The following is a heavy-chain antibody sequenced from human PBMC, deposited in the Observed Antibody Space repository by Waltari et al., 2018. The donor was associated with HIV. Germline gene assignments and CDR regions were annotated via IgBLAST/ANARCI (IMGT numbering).Heavy chain of an antibody. CDR1: GYTFTGYY. CDR2: IKPTSGGT. Sequence: QVQLVQSGAGAKKPRASEKVSCKASGYTFTGYYMHWVRQAPGQGLEGMGWIKPTSGGTNYAQKFQGRVTMTRDTSISTAYMELSRLRSDDKAVYCWATALYSSASAGSIDYWGQGTLVTVSS. V-gene: IGHV1-2*02. D-gene: IGHD6-6*01. J-gene: IGHJ4*02. CDR3: ATALYSSASAGSIDY.